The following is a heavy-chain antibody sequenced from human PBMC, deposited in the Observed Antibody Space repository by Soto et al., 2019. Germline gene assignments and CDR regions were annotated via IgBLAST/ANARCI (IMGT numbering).Heavy chain of an antibody. D-gene: IGHD3-10*01. CDR3: ARGGWLQSYYGSDPFDY. CDR2: IYYSGST. J-gene: IGHJ4*02. CDR1: GGSISSYY. V-gene: IGHV4-59*01. Sequence: SETLSLTCTVSGGSISSYYWSWIRQPPGKGLEWIGYIYYSGSTNYNPSLKSRVTISVDTSKNQFSLKLSSVTAADTAVYYCARGGWLQSYYGSDPFDYWGQGTLVTVSS.